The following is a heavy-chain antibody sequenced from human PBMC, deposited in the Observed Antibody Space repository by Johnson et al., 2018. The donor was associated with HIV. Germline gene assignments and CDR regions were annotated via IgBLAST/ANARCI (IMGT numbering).Heavy chain of an antibody. CDR2: INWNGNTI. D-gene: IGHD6-13*01. CDR1: GFTFDNYG. J-gene: IGHJ3*01. Sequence: EVQLVESGGGVVRPGGSLRLSCATSGFTFDNYGMNWVRQAPGKGLEWVSGINWNGNTIGYADSVKGRFTISRDNTENALYLQMNSLRAEDTALYYCARAIAAAGSSLEDDAWGQGTMVTVSS. V-gene: IGHV3-20*04. CDR3: ARAIAAAGSSLEDDA.